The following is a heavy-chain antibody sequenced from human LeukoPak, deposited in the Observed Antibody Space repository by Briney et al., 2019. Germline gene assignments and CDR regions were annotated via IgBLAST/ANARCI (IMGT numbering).Heavy chain of an antibody. CDR3: ARAYYYDGSGYPFLGP. D-gene: IGHD3-22*01. CDR1: GYTFTGYY. V-gene: IGHV1-2*02. J-gene: IGHJ5*02. CDR2: INPNSGGT. Sequence: GASVKVSCKASGYTFTGYYMHWVRQAPGQGLEWMGWINPNSGGTNYAQKFQGRVTMTRDTSISTAYMELSRLRSDDTAVYYCARAYYYDGSGYPFLGPWGQGTLVTVSS.